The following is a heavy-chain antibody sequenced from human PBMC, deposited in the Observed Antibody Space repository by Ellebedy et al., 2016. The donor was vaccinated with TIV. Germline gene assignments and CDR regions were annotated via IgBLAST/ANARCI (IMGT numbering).Heavy chain of an antibody. Sequence: GASLKISCAASGFTSSGYYMRWFRQAPGKGPEWVSYISYSGDLMYYADSVKGRFTTSRDNAGNSLYLQMNSLRAEDTAVYYCARLGVIAAAGASDYWGKGTLVIVSS. CDR2: ISYSGDLM. J-gene: IGHJ4*02. CDR1: GFTSSGYY. CDR3: ARLGVIAAAGASDY. V-gene: IGHV3-11*01. D-gene: IGHD6-13*01.